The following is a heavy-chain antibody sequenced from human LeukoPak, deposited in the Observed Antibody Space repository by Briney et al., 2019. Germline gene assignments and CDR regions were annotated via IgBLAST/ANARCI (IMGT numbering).Heavy chain of an antibody. CDR2: IYTSGST. Sequence: PSETLSLTCTVSGGSISSYYWSWIRQPAGKGLEWIGRIYTSGSTNYNPSLKSRVTMSVDTSKNQFSLKLSSVTAADPAVYYCAREVWYCSSTSCYFDYWGQGTLVTVSS. V-gene: IGHV4-4*07. CDR3: AREVWYCSSTSCYFDY. J-gene: IGHJ4*02. CDR1: GGSISSYY. D-gene: IGHD2-2*01.